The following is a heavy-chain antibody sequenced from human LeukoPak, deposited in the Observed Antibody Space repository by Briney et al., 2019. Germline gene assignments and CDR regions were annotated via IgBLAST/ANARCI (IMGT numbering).Heavy chain of an antibody. CDR1: GYTFTGYY. D-gene: IGHD1-1*01. V-gene: IGHV1-2*06. CDR2: INPNSGVT. J-gene: IGHJ4*02. CDR3: ARGVVELERRNDY. Sequence: ASVKVSXKASGYTFTGYYMHWVRQAPGQGLEWMGRINPNSGVTNYAQKFQGRVTMTRDTSISTAYMDLSRLRSDDTAVYYCARGVVELERRNDYWGQGTLVTVSS.